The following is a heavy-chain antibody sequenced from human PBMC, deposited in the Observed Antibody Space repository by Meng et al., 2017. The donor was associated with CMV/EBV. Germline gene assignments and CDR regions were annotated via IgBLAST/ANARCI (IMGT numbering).Heavy chain of an antibody. CDR1: VGTFSSYA. Sequence: SSVTVSCLASVGTFSSYAISWVRPAPGQGLEWMGGLIPIFGTANYEQKFQGRVTNTTDESTSTAYMELSSLRSEDTAVYYRAREGTVGDFWSGYYSDYGMDVWGQGTTVTVSS. J-gene: IGHJ6*02. D-gene: IGHD3-3*01. CDR3: AREGTVGDFWSGYYSDYGMDV. V-gene: IGHV1-69*05. CDR2: LIPIFGTA.